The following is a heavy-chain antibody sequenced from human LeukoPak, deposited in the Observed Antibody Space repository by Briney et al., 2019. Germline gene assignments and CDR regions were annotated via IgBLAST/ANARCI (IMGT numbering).Heavy chain of an antibody. D-gene: IGHD3-10*01. CDR2: IYYSGST. CDR1: GGSISSYY. J-gene: IGHJ3*02. CDR3: ARQGGGAVRGVRSIGAFDI. V-gene: IGHV4-59*08. Sequence: PSETLSLTCTVSGGSISSYYWGWIRQPPGKGLEWIGYIYYSGSTNYNPSLKSRVTISVDTSKNQFSLKLSSVTAADTAVYYCARQGGGAVRGVRSIGAFDIWGQGTMVTVSS.